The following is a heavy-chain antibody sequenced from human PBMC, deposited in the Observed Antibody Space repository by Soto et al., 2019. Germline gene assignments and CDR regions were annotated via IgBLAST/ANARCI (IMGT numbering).Heavy chain of an antibody. Sequence: VGALRLSCAASGFTFSSYWMHWVRQARGKGLVWVSRVKGDGSDTTSADSVKGRFTIYRDNTKNTLYLQMNSLRPEDTAVYYCARAQWLADDAFDIWGHGTMVSVSS. CDR1: GFTFSSYW. J-gene: IGHJ3*02. CDR3: ARAQWLADDAFDI. V-gene: IGHV3-74*01. CDR2: VKGDGSDT. D-gene: IGHD6-19*01.